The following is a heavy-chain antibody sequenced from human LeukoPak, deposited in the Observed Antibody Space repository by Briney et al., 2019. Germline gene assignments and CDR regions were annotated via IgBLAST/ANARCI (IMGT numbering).Heavy chain of an antibody. V-gene: IGHV3-30*02. CDR3: AKTHSYYYDSSGYPLLGAFDI. CDR1: GFTFSSYG. Sequence: GGSLRLSCAASGFTFSSYGMHWVRQAPGKGLEGVAFIRYDGSNKYYADSVKGRFTISRDNSKNTLYLQMNSLRAEDTAVYYCAKTHSYYYDSSGYPLLGAFDIWGQGTMVTVSS. CDR2: IRYDGSNK. D-gene: IGHD3-22*01. J-gene: IGHJ3*02.